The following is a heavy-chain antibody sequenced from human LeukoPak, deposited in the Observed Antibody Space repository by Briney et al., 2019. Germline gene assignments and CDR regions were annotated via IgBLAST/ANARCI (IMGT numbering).Heavy chain of an antibody. Sequence: SETLSLTCTVSGDTLSGFSWSWMRQPAGKGLEWIGRIYSSGSTNYSPPLRSRGTMSVDTKNQFSLKVNSVTAADTAVYYCARDRAGFFDAWGQGTLVTVSS. CDR1: GDTLSGFS. V-gene: IGHV4-4*07. CDR3: ARDRAGFFDA. J-gene: IGHJ4*02. D-gene: IGHD6-13*01. CDR2: IYSSGST.